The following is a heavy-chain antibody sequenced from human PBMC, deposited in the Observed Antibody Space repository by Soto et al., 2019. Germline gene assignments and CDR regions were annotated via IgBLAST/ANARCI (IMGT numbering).Heavy chain of an antibody. CDR3: ASPHYDSSGYSDY. V-gene: IGHV4-39*01. J-gene: IGHJ4*02. CDR2: IYYSGST. D-gene: IGHD3-22*01. Sequence: PSETLSLTCTVSGGSISSSSYYWGWIRQPPGKGLEWIGSIYYSGSTYYNPSLKSRVTISVDTSKNQFSLKLSSVTAADTAVYYCASPHYDSSGYSDYWGQGTLVT. CDR1: GGSISSSSYY.